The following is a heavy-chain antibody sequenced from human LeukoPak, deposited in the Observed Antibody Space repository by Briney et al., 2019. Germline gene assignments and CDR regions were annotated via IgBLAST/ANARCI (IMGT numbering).Heavy chain of an antibody. Sequence: PKASVKVSCKASGYTFTSYDINWVRQATGQGLEWMGWMNPNSGNTGYAQKLQGRVTMTRNTSISTAYMELSSLRSEDTAVYYCARQKTYYYDSSGYSPDYGMDVWGQGTTVTVSS. CDR3: ARQKTYYYDSSGYSPDYGMDV. D-gene: IGHD3-22*01. V-gene: IGHV1-8*01. CDR2: MNPNSGNT. CDR1: GYTFTSYD. J-gene: IGHJ6*02.